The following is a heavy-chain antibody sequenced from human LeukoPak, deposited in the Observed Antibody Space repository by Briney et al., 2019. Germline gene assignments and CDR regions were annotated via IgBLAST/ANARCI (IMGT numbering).Heavy chain of an antibody. D-gene: IGHD3-3*01. V-gene: IGHV3-7*01. CDR3: ARSQVSFGVVIVPYYFDY. CDR2: IKQDGSEK. J-gene: IGHJ4*02. Sequence: GGSLRLSWAAPEFTFSSYWLSWVRKAPGKGLEWVANIKQDGSEKYYVDSVKGRFTISRDNAKNSLYLQMNSLRAEDTAVYYCARSQVSFGVVIVPYYFDYWGQGTLVTVSS. CDR1: EFTFSSYW.